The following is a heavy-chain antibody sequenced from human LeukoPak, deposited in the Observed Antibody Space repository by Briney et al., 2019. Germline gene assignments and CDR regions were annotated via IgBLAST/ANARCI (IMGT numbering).Heavy chain of an antibody. J-gene: IGHJ4*02. D-gene: IGHD3-10*01. V-gene: IGHV4-59*08. CDR1: GGFNTHYY. Sequence: SETLSLTCSVSGGFNTHYYWSWIRQPPGKGLEWIGYIYHSGSTNYNPSLESRVTISVDTSKNQFSLKLSSVTAADTAVYYCARGLGSGSGYFDYWGQGTLVTVSS. CDR2: IYHSGST. CDR3: ARGLGSGSGYFDY.